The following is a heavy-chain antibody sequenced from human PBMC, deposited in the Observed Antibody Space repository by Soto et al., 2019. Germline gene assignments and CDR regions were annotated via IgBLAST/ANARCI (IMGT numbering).Heavy chain of an antibody. D-gene: IGHD3-16*02. V-gene: IGHV4-34*01. CDR1: GGSFSGYY. J-gene: IGHJ5*02. CDR3: ARVPVYYDYVWGSYRMYNWFDP. Sequence: PSETLSLTCAVYGGSFSGYYWSWIRQPPGKGLEWIGEINHSGSTNYNPSLKSRVTISVDTSKNQFSLKLSSVTAADTAVYYCARVPVYYDYVWGSYRMYNWFDPWGQGTLVTVSS. CDR2: INHSGST.